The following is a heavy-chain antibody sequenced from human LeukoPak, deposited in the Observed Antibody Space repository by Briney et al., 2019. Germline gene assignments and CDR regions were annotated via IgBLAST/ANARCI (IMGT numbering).Heavy chain of an antibody. V-gene: IGHV1-69*10. CDR2: IIPILGIA. CDR1: GGTFSSYA. J-gene: IGHJ6*02. Sequence: GASVTVSCTASGGTFSSYAISWVRQAPGQGLEWMGRIIPILGIANYAQTFQGRVTITADKSTSTAYMELSSLRTEDTAVYYGATDSPYCSGGRGAFSCYGMDVWGQGTTVTVSS. D-gene: IGHD2-15*01. CDR3: ATDSPYCSGGRGAFSCYGMDV.